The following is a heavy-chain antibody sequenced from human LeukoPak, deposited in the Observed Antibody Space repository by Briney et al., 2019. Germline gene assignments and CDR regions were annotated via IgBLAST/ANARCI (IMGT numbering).Heavy chain of an antibody. J-gene: IGHJ4*02. CDR3: ARARDGYRTDYFDY. CDR1: GFTFSSYG. Sequence: PGASLRLSCAASGFTFSSYGMHWVRQAPGKGLEWVAVIWYDGSNKYYADSVKGRFTSSRDNSKNTLYLQMNSLKAEDTAVYYSARARDGYRTDYFDYWGQGTLVTVSS. CDR2: IWYDGSNK. D-gene: IGHD5-24*01. V-gene: IGHV3-33*01.